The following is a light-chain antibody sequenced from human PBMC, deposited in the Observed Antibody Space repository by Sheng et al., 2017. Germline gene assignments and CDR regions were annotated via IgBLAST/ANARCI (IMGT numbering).Light chain of an antibody. CDR3: QQRSNWPLT. CDR1: QNVRSDY. Sequence: EIVLTQSPGTLSLSPGERATLSCRASQNVRSDYLAWYQQKPGQAPRLLIYDASNRATGIPARFSGSGSGTDFTLTISSLEPEDFAVYYCQQRSNWPLTFGGGTKVEIK. V-gene: IGKV3-11*01. J-gene: IGKJ4*01. CDR2: DAS.